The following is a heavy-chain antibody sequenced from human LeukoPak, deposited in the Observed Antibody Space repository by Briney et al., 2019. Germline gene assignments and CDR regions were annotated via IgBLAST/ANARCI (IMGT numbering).Heavy chain of an antibody. J-gene: IGHJ4*02. CDR1: GASISRYY. CDR3: ARADVYTSGWNLGFDY. Sequence: PSETLSLTCTVSGASISRYYWSWIRQSAGKGLEWIGRIYNGGDTNYNPSLKGRVTISLDTSKNQVSLKLISVTAADTALYYCARADVYTSGWNLGFDYWGQGTLVTVSS. CDR2: IYNGGDT. V-gene: IGHV4-4*07. D-gene: IGHD6-25*01.